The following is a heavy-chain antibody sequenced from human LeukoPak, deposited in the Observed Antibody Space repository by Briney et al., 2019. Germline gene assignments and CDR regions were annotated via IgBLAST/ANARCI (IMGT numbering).Heavy chain of an antibody. CDR1: GGTFSSYA. Sequence: ASVKVSCKASGGTFSSYAISWVRRAPGQGLEWMGRIIPIFGIANYAQKFQGRVTITADKPTSTAYMELSSLRSEDTAVYYCARLATTEGPFDYWGQGTLVTVSS. CDR3: ARLATTEGPFDY. J-gene: IGHJ4*02. D-gene: IGHD5-24*01. CDR2: IIPIFGIA. V-gene: IGHV1-69*04.